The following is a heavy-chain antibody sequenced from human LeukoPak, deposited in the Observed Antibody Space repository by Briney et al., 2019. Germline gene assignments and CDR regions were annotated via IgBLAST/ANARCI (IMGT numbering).Heavy chain of an antibody. V-gene: IGHV4-59*13. CDR3: ARGRPDPQNSDYWDY. CDR2: IHYTGRT. D-gene: IGHD3-22*01. J-gene: IGHJ4*02. Sequence: SETLSLTCTISRGSISTYYWSWIRQTPGTTLEWIGNIHYTGRTRYNPSLESRVTMPLDTPKNEFSLRLTSMTAADSAVYYCARGRPDPQNSDYWDYWGQGILVTASS. CDR1: RGSISTYY.